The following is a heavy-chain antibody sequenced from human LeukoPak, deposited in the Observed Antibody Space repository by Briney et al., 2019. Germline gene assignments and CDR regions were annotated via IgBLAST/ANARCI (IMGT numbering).Heavy chain of an antibody. Sequence: GGSLRLSCAASGFTFSDYYMSWIRQAPGKGLEWVSYISSSGSTIYYADSVKGRFTISRDNAKNLLYLQMNSLRAEDTAVYYCARDVWPSQDGHNYWGQGTLVTVSS. CDR2: ISSSGSTI. D-gene: IGHD3-16*01. J-gene: IGHJ4*02. V-gene: IGHV3-11*01. CDR3: ARDVWPSQDGHNY. CDR1: GFTFSDYY.